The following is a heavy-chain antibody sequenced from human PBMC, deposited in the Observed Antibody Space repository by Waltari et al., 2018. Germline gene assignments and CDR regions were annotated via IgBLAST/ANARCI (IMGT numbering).Heavy chain of an antibody. Sequence: QLQLQESGPGLVKPSETLSLTCTVSGGSISSSTLFWGWIRQPLGKGLEWIGSIYDSGTTYYNPSLKSRVTISVDTSKNQFSLKVNSVTAADTAVYYCATHPPSQLGVVLNWFDHWGQGILVTVSS. CDR1: GGSISSSTLF. CDR2: IYDSGTT. J-gene: IGHJ5*02. CDR3: ATHPPSQLGVVLNWFDH. D-gene: IGHD3-16*01. V-gene: IGHV4-39*01.